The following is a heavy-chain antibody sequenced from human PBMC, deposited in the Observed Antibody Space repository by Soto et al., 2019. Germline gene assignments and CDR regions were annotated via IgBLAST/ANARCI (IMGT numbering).Heavy chain of an antibody. CDR2: IYPGDSGT. J-gene: IGHJ6*02. D-gene: IGHD3-3*01. CDR3: ARHYKTIFGVAHGMDV. Sequence: PGESLKISCKGSGYSFTSYWIGWVRQMPGKGLEWMGIIYPGDSGTRYSPSFQGQVTISADKSISTAYLQWSSLKASDTAMYYCARHYKTIFGVAHGMDVWGQGTTVTVSS. V-gene: IGHV5-51*01. CDR1: GYSFTSYW.